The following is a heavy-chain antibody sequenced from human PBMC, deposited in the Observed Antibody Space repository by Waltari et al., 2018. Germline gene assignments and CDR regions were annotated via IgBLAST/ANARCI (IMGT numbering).Heavy chain of an antibody. D-gene: IGHD3-16*01. CDR1: GGSFSGYY. CDR2: INHSGST. J-gene: IGHJ6*02. CDR3: ARGMITFGVMYYGMDV. Sequence: QVQLQQWGAGLLKPSETLSLTCAVYGGSFSGYYWSWIRQPPGKGLEWIGEINHSGSTNYNPSLKSRVTISVDTSKNQFSLKLSSVTAADTAVYYCARGMITFGVMYYGMDVWGQGTTVTVSS. V-gene: IGHV4-34*01.